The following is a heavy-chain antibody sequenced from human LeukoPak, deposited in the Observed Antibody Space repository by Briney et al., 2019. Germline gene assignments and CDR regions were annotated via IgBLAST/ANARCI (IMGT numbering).Heavy chain of an antibody. CDR2: ISAYNGNT. D-gene: IGHD3-10*01. J-gene: IGHJ4*02. CDR3: ARDGLRLLWFGYQGVYFDY. Sequence: GASVKVSCKASGYTFTSYGISWVRQAPGQGLEWMGWISAYNGNTDYAQKLQGRVTMTTDTSTSTAYMELRSLRSDDTAVYYCARDGLRLLWFGYQGVYFDYWGQGTLVTVSS. CDR1: GYTFTSYG. V-gene: IGHV1-18*01.